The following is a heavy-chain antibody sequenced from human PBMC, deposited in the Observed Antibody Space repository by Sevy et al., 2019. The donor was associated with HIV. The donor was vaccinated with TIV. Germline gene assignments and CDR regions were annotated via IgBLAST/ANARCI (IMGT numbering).Heavy chain of an antibody. CDR3: AKDNYYGSEYYYGMDV. CDR1: GFTFSSYG. CDR2: ISYDGSNE. Sequence: GGSLRLSYAASGFTFSSYGMHWVRQAPGKGLDWVAVISYDGSNEYYADSVKGRFTISRDNSKNTLYLQMNSLRAEDTAVYYCAKDNYYGSEYYYGMDVWGQGTTVTVSS. V-gene: IGHV3-30*18. D-gene: IGHD3-10*01. J-gene: IGHJ6*02.